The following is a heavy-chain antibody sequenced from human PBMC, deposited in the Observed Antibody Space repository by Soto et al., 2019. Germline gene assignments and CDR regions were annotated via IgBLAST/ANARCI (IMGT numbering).Heavy chain of an antibody. D-gene: IGHD3-10*01. CDR1: GGSISSSSYY. Sequence: SETLSLTCTVSGGSISSSSYYWGWIRQPPGKGLEWIGSIYYSGSTYYNPSLKSRVTISVDTSKNQFSLKLSSVTAADTAVYYCARHDHYGSNNWFDPWGQGTLVTVSS. J-gene: IGHJ5*02. CDR3: ARHDHYGSNNWFDP. V-gene: IGHV4-39*01. CDR2: IYYSGST.